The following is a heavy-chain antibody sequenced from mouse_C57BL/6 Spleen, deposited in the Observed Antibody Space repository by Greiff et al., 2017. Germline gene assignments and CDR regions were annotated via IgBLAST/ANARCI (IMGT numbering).Heavy chain of an antibody. CDR1: GYTFTSYW. CDR3: AREGYGSSCGYFDV. D-gene: IGHD1-1*01. J-gene: IGHJ1*03. CDR2: INPNNGGT. Sequence: VQLQQPGTELVKPGASVKLSCKASGYTFTSYWMHWVKQRPGQGLEWIGNINPNNGGTNYNEKFKSKATLTVDKSSSTAYMQLSSLTSEDSAVYYCAREGYGSSCGYFDVWGTGTTVTVSS. V-gene: IGHV1-53*01.